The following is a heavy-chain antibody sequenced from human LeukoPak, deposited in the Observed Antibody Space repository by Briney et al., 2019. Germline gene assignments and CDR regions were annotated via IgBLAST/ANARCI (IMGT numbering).Heavy chain of an antibody. V-gene: IGHV4-39*01. CDR2: IYYSGST. D-gene: IGHD6-19*01. CDR3: ARHGGAVAGSAYY. CDR1: GGSVNSDSCY. J-gene: IGHJ4*02. Sequence: SETLSLTCSVSGGSVNSDSCYWSWIQQPPGKGLEWIGSIYYSGSTYYNPSLKSRVTISVDTSKNQFSLKLSSVTAADTAVYYCARHGGAVAGSAYYWGQGILVTVSS.